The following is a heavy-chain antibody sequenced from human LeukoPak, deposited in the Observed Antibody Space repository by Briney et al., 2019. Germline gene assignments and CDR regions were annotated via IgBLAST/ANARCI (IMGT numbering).Heavy chain of an antibody. CDR2: TYPGDSDT. D-gene: IGHD3-22*01. CDR3: ARQPSYYYDSSGYYLFGAFDI. J-gene: IGHJ3*02. V-gene: IGHV5-51*01. CDR1: GYSFTSYW. Sequence: GESLKISCKGSGYSFTSYWIGWVRQMPGKGLEWMGITYPGDSDTRYSPSFQGQVTISADKSISTAYLQWSSLKASDTAMYYCARQPSYYYDSSGYYLFGAFDIWGQGTMVTVSS.